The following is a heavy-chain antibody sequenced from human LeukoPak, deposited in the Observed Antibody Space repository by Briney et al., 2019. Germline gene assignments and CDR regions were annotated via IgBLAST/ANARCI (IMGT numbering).Heavy chain of an antibody. CDR1: GGSISSHY. CDR3: ARYTGYSSSWYRFDP. J-gene: IGHJ5*02. D-gene: IGHD6-13*01. CDR2: IYYSGST. Sequence: SETLSLTCTVSGGSISSHYWSWIRQPPGKGLEWIGYIYYSGSTYYNPSLKSRVTISVDTSKNQFSLKLSSVTAADTAVYYCARYTGYSSSWYRFDPWGQGTLVTVSS. V-gene: IGHV4-59*11.